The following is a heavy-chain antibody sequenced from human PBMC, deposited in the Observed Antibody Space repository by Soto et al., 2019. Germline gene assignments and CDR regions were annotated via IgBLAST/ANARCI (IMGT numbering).Heavy chain of an antibody. Sequence: GSLRLSCAASGFTFSNYAMSWVRQAPGKGLEWVSAISGSGGSTYYADSVKGRFTISRDNSKNTLYLQMNSLRAEDTAVYYCAKGGSSSSWYYFDYWGQGTLVTVSS. CDR3: AKGGSSSSWYYFDY. V-gene: IGHV3-23*01. D-gene: IGHD6-13*01. CDR2: ISGSGGST. J-gene: IGHJ4*02. CDR1: GFTFSNYA.